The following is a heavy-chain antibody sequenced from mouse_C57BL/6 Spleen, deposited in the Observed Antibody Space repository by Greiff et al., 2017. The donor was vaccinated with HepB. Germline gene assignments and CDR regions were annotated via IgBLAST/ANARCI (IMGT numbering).Heavy chain of an antibody. CDR2: INPSSGYT. J-gene: IGHJ2*01. CDR3: ARRDGSSYLNYFDY. D-gene: IGHD1-1*01. CDR1: GYTFTSYT. Sequence: VQLQQSGAELARPGASVKMSCKASGYTFTSYTMHWVKQRPGQGLEWIGYINPSSGYTKYNQKFKDKATLTADKSANTAYMQLSSLTSEDSAVYYCARRDGSSYLNYFDYWGQGTTLTVSS. V-gene: IGHV1-4*01.